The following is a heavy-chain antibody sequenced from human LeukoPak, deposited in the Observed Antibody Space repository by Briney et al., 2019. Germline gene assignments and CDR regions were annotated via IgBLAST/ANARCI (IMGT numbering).Heavy chain of an antibody. V-gene: IGHV4-39*02. CDR3: AREGRILNWFDP. CDR2: IYYSGST. CDR1: GGSISSSIYY. J-gene: IGHJ5*02. Sequence: SETLSLTCTVSGGSISSSIYYWGWIRQPPGKGLEWIGSIYYSGSTYYNPSPKSRVTISVDTSKNQFSLKLSSVTAADTAVYYCAREGRILNWFDPWGQGTLVTVSS.